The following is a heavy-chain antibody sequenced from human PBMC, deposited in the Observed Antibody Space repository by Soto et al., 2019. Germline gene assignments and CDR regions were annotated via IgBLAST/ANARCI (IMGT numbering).Heavy chain of an antibody. CDR3: AKDPNRNSA. CDR2: IISGGAT. CDR1: GFTLSTYT. Sequence: EVQVLESGGGLVQPGGSLRLSCAASGFTLSTYTMSWVRQAPGKGPEWVSGIISGGATYYADSVQGRFTISRDNSKNTLYLQMTSPRAEDTAVYYCAKDPNRNSAWGQGTLVTVSS. V-gene: IGHV3-23*01. J-gene: IGHJ5*02. D-gene: IGHD1-1*01.